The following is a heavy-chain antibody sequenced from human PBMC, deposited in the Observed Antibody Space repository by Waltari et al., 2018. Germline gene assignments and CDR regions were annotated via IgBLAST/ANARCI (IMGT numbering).Heavy chain of an antibody. CDR3: ARVRYSGNYYYFDS. J-gene: IGHJ4*02. V-gene: IGHV4-59*01. Sequence: QVQLQESGPGLVKPSETLSPTCTVSGFSISDLYWSWIRQPPGKGLEWIGYIYSSGSTYYNPSLQSRVTISVDTSKSHVSLTLTSVTAADTAVYYCARVRYSGNYYYFDSWGRGTLVTVSA. CDR2: IYSSGST. CDR1: GFSISDLY. D-gene: IGHD1-26*01.